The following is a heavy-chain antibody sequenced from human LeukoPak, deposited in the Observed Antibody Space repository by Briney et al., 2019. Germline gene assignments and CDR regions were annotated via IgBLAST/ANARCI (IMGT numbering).Heavy chain of an antibody. CDR2: INHSGST. CDR1: GGAFSGYY. D-gene: IGHD2-21*01. CDR3: ARGTGWGFGFYYYYYGMDV. V-gene: IGHV4-34*01. Sequence: SETLSLTCAVYGGAFSGYYWSWIRQPPGKGLEWIGEINHSGSTNYNPSLKSRVTISVDTSKNQFSLKLSSVTAADTAVYYCARGTGWGFGFYYYYYGMDVWGQGTTVTVSS. J-gene: IGHJ6*02.